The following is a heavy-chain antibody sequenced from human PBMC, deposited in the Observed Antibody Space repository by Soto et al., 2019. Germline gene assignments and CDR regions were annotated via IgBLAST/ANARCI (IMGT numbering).Heavy chain of an antibody. J-gene: IGHJ4*02. D-gene: IGHD6-6*01. CDR3: ARVPGPLIAARRFFDY. CDR1: GGSFSGYY. Sequence: SETLSLTCAVYGGSFSGYYWSWIRQPPGKGLEWIGEINHSGSTNYNPSLKSRVTISVDTSKNQFSLKLSSVTAADTAVYYCARVPGPLIAARRFFDYWGQGTLVTVSS. V-gene: IGHV4-34*01. CDR2: INHSGST.